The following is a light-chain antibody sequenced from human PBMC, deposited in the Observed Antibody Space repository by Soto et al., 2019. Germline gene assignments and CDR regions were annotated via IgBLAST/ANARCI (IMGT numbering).Light chain of an antibody. CDR1: QGIRND. CDR3: LHHNSYPST. Sequence: DIQMTQSPSSLSASVGDRVTITCRASQGIRNDLGWYQQKPGKAPKRLIYAASSLQSGVPSRFIGSRSWTALTLTISSLQPTDFATDDGLHHNSYPSTFGQGTKVEI. V-gene: IGKV1-17*01. J-gene: IGKJ1*01. CDR2: AAS.